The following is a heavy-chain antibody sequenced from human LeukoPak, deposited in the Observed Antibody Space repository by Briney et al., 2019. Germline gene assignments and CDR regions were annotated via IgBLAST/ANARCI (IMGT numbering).Heavy chain of an antibody. D-gene: IGHD3-22*01. CDR2: IWYDGSNK. V-gene: IGHV3-33*01. CDR3: AGRNYYDSSYYGMDV. CDR1: GFTFSSYG. Sequence: GRSLRLSCAASGFTFSSYGMHWVRQAPGKGLEWVAVIWYDGSNKYYADSVKGRFTISRDNSKNTLYLQMNSLRAEDTAVYYCAGRNYYDSSYYGMDVWGQGTTVTVSS. J-gene: IGHJ6*02.